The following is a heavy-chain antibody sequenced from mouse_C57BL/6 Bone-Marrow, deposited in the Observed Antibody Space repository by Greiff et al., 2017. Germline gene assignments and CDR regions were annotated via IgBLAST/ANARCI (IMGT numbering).Heavy chain of an antibody. Sequence: VQLQQSGPGLVKPSQSLSLTCSVTGYSITSGYYWNWIRQFPGNKLEWMGYISYDGSNNYNPSLKNRISITRDTSKNQFFLKLNSMTTEDTATYYCARGGSSYWYFDVWGTGTTVTVSS. CDR3: ARGGSSYWYFDV. V-gene: IGHV3-6*01. J-gene: IGHJ1*03. CDR1: GYSITSGYY. CDR2: ISYDGSN. D-gene: IGHD1-1*01.